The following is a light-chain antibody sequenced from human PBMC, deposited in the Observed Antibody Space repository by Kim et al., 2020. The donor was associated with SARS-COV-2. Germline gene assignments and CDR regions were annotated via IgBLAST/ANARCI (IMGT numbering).Light chain of an antibody. V-gene: IGKV1-27*01. J-gene: IGKJ1*01. CDR1: QDIDNY. CDR3: QKYDSAPWT. CDR2: AAS. Sequence: DIQMTQSPSSLSASVGDGVTITCRASQDIDNYLAWYQQKPGKVPKLLVYAASALKSGVPSRFSGRRSGTDFTLTISNLQPEDVATYYCQKYDSAPWTFGQGTKVEIK.